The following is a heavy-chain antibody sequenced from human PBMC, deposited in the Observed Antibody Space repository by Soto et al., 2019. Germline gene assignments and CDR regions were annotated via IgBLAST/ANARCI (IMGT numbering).Heavy chain of an antibody. D-gene: IGHD3-10*01. CDR2: IYYSGST. CDR3: ARVGFGELLAHGMDV. J-gene: IGHJ6*02. CDR1: GGSISSGGYY. V-gene: IGHV4-30-4*08. Sequence: PSETLSLTCTVSGGSISSGGYYWSWIRQPPGKGLEWIGYIYYSGSTYYNPSLKSRVTISVDTSKNQFSLKLSSVTAADTAVYYCARVGFGELLAHGMDVWGQGTTVTVSS.